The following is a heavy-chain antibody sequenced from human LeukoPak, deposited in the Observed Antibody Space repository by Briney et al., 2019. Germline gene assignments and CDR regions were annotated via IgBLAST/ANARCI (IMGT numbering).Heavy chain of an antibody. Sequence: SETLSLTCTVSGGSISSSSYYWGWIRQPPGKGLAWIGEINHSGSTNYNPSLKSRVTISVDTSKNQFSLKLSSVTAADTAVYYCASCTDPSGFDYWGQGILVTVSS. CDR2: INHSGST. J-gene: IGHJ4*02. CDR1: GGSISSSSYY. D-gene: IGHD2-8*01. CDR3: ASCTDPSGFDY. V-gene: IGHV4-39*07.